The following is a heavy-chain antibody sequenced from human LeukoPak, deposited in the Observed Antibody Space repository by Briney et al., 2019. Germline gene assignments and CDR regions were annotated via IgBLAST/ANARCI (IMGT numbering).Heavy chain of an antibody. V-gene: IGHV3-7*01. D-gene: IGHD5-18*01. Sequence: GGSLRLSCAASGFTFSDYWMSWVRQAPGKGLEWVANIKQDGSEKYCVDSVKGRFTICRDNGKNSLDVQMHRLRVEDPAVYYCARSGFTYRVQRNWLDPWGQGTLVTVSS. CDR1: GFTFSDYW. J-gene: IGHJ5*02. CDR3: ARSGFTYRVQRNWLDP. CDR2: IKQDGSEK.